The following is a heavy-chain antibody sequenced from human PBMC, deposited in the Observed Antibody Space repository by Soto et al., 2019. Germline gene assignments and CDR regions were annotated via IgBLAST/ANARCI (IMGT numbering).Heavy chain of an antibody. CDR1: GFTFSSYG. V-gene: IGHV3-30*18. Sequence: QVQLVESGGGVVQPGRSLRLSCAASGFTFSSYGMHWVRQAPGKGLEWVAVISYDGSNKYYADSVKGRFTISRDNSKNTLYLQMNRLRAEDTDVYYCAKDAREQEQLDPHYYYYYGMDVWGQGTTVTVSS. CDR2: ISYDGSNK. CDR3: AKDAREQEQLDPHYYYYYGMDV. D-gene: IGHD6-13*01. J-gene: IGHJ6*02.